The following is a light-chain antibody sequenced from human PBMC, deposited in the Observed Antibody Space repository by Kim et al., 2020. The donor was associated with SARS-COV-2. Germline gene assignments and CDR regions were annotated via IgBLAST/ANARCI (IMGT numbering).Light chain of an antibody. J-gene: IGLJ2*01. CDR1: SSDVGGYNF. V-gene: IGLV2-8*01. CDR3: SSYAGSNTLV. Sequence: GQSVTISCTGTSSDVGGYNFVSWYHRHPGKAPKLMIYEVSKRPSGVPDRFSGSKSGNTASLTVSGLRAEDESDYYCSSYAGSNTLVFGGGTQLTVL. CDR2: EVS.